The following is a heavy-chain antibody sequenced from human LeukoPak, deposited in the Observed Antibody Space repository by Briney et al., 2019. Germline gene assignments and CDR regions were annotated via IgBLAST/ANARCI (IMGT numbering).Heavy chain of an antibody. CDR3: ARVNDFWSGYSPDY. D-gene: IGHD3-3*01. V-gene: IGHV3-11*01. CDR2: ISSSGSTI. Sequence: GGSLRLSCAASGFTFSDYYMSWIRQAPGKGLEWVPYISSSGSTIYYADSVKGRFTISRDNAKNSLYLQMNSLRAEDTAVYYCARVNDFWSGYSPDYWGQGTLVTVSS. J-gene: IGHJ4*02. CDR1: GFTFSDYY.